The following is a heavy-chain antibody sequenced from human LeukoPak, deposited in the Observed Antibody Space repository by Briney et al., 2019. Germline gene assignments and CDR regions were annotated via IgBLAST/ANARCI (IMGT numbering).Heavy chain of an antibody. D-gene: IGHD2-2*01. CDR3: ARDHIGDIVVVPAAAEDY. CDR1: GFTFSSYS. Sequence: GGSLRLSCAASGFTFSSYSMNWVRQAPGKGLEWVSYISSSSSTIYYADSVKGRFTISRDNAKNSLYLQMNSLRAEDTAVYYCARDHIGDIVVVPAAAEDYWGQGTLVTVSS. J-gene: IGHJ4*02. V-gene: IGHV3-48*04. CDR2: ISSSSSTI.